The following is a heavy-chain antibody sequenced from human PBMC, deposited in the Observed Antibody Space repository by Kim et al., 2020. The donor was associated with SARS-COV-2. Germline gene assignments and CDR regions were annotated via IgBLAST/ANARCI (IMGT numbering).Heavy chain of an antibody. CDR1: GGSFSDYY. V-gene: IGHV4-34*01. CDR2: INHSGSA. J-gene: IGHJ4*02. CDR3: ASRGGDYGDYPQNY. D-gene: IGHD4-17*01. Sequence: SETLSLTCAVYGGSFSDYYWNWIRQPPGKGLEWIGEINHSGSAKYNPSLKSRVTISVDTSKNQISLKLSSVTAADTAVYYCASRGGDYGDYPQNYWGQGTLVIVSS.